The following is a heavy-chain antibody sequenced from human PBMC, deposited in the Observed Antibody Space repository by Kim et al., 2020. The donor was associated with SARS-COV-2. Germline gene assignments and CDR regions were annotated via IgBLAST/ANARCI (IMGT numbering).Heavy chain of an antibody. D-gene: IGHD1-26*01. Sequence: SETLSLTCAVYGGSFSGYYWSWIRQPPGKGLEWIGEINNSGSTNYNPSPKSRVTISVDTSKNQFSLKLSSGTAADTAVYYCARAARRSGKLAPYYFDYWGQGTLVTVSS. CDR2: INNSGST. J-gene: IGHJ4*02. CDR1: GGSFSGYY. V-gene: IGHV4-34*01. CDR3: ARAARRSGKLAPYYFDY.